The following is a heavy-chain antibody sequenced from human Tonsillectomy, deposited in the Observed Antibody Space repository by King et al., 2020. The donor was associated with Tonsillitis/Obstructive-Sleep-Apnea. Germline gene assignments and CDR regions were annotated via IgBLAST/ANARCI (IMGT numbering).Heavy chain of an antibody. Sequence: VQLVESGAEVKKPGESLKISCKGSGYSFTSYWIGWVRQMPGKGLEWMGIIYPGDSDTRYSPSFQGQVTISADKSISTTYLQWGSLKASDPAMYYCARLGYYDFWSGYSTGLYYWGQGTLVTVSS. J-gene: IGHJ4*02. CDR3: ARLGYYDFWSGYSTGLYY. D-gene: IGHD3-3*01. CDR2: IYPGDSDT. CDR1: GYSFTSYW. V-gene: IGHV5-51*01.